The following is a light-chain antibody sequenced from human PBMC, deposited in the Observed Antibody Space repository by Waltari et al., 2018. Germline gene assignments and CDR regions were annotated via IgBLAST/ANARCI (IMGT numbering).Light chain of an antibody. V-gene: IGKV6-21*01. CDR3: NQSSGLPFT. CDR2: HGS. CDR1: QSIGST. J-gene: IGKJ3*01. Sequence: EIVLTQSPDFQAVTQKEKVTITCLASQSIGSTVHWYQHILDQSPKLLIKHGSQSFAGVPSRFSGSGSGTDFTLIINSLEAEDAATYYGNQSSGLPFTFGPGTKVDIK.